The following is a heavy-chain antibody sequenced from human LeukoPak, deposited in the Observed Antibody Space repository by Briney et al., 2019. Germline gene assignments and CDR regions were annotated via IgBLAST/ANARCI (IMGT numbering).Heavy chain of an antibody. V-gene: IGHV4-34*01. CDR2: INHSGST. CDR3: ARRIGYCSGGSCYSGGYYYYMDV. Sequence: ASETLSLTCAVYGGSFSGYYWSWIRQPPGKGLEWIGEINHSGSTNYNPSLKSRVTISVDTSKNQFSLKLSSVTAADTAVYYCARRIGYCSGGSCYSGGYYYYMDVWGKGTTVTISS. D-gene: IGHD2-15*01. J-gene: IGHJ6*03. CDR1: GGSFSGYY.